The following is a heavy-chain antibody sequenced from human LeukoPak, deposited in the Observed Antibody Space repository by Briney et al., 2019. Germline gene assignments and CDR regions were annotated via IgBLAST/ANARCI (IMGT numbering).Heavy chain of an antibody. J-gene: IGHJ4*02. Sequence: GESLKISCQGSGYSFSTYWIGWVRQMPGKGLEWMGVIYPDDSDIRYGPSFQGLVTISGDKSKNTAYLPWTSLKASDTAVYYCARASKGDIIFDFWGQGTLVTVSS. CDR1: GYSFSTYW. V-gene: IGHV5-51*01. D-gene: IGHD2-21*02. CDR2: IYPDDSDI. CDR3: ARASKGDIIFDF.